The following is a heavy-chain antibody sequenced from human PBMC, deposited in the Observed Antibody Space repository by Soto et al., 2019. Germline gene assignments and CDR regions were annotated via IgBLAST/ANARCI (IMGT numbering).Heavy chain of an antibody. J-gene: IGHJ4*02. CDR3: ARHWGRKVFDY. CDR2: IYYSGST. V-gene: IGHV4-39*01. Sequence: SETLSLTCTVSGGSSSSSSYYWGWIRQPPGKGLEWIGGIGSIYYSGSTYYNPSLKSRVTISVDTSKNQFSLKLNSVTAADTAVYYCARHWGRKVFDYWGQGTLVTVSS. D-gene: IGHD3-16*01. CDR1: GGSSSSSSYY.